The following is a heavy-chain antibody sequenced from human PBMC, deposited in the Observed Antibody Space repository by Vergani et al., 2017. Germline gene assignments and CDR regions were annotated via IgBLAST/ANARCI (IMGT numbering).Heavy chain of an antibody. CDR2: IKQDGSEK. CDR3: ARDPPRRFDY. J-gene: IGHJ4*02. D-gene: IGHD1-14*01. V-gene: IGHV3-7*01. Sequence: EVHLVESGGGLVQPGRSLRLSCSGSGFTLGDYAMTWVRQAPGKGLEWVANIKQDGSEKYYVDSVKGRFTISRDNAKNSLYLQMNSLRAEDTAVYHCARDPPRRFDYWGQGTLVTVSS. CDR1: GFTLGDYA.